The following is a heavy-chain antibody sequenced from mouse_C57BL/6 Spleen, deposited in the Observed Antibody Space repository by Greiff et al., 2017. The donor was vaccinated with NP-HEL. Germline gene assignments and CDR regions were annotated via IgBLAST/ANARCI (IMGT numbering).Heavy chain of an antibody. CDR1: GYTFTDYY. CDR3: ARRYAGSSYGFAY. CDR2: INPNNGGT. Sequence: EVQLQQSGPELVKPGASVKISCKASGYTFTDYYMNWVKQSHGKSLEWIGDINPNNGGTSYNQKFKGKATLTVDKSSSTAYMELSSLTSEDSAVYYCARRYAGSSYGFAYWGQGTLVTVSA. V-gene: IGHV1-26*01. D-gene: IGHD1-1*01. J-gene: IGHJ3*01.